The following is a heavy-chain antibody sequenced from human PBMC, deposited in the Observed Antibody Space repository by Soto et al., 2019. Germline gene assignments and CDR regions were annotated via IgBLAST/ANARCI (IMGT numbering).Heavy chain of an antibody. V-gene: IGHV3-48*02. D-gene: IGHD3-16*01. CDR3: AREGGKINWFDP. CDR2: ISSSSSTI. Sequence: EVQLVESGGGLVQPGGSLRLSCAASGFTFSSYSMNWVRQAPGKGLEWVSYISSSSSTIYYADSVKGRFTISRDNAKNSVCLQMNSLRDEDTAVYYCAREGGKINWFDPWGQGTLVTVSS. J-gene: IGHJ5*02. CDR1: GFTFSSYS.